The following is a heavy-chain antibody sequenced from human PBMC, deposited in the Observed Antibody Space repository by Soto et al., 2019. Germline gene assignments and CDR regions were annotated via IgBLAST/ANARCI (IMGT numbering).Heavy chain of an antibody. Sequence: QVQLQESGPGLVKPSETLSLTCTVSGGSISSYYWSWIRQPAGKGLEWIGRIYTSGSTNYNPSLKSRVTMSVDTSKNQFALKLSSVTAADTAVYYCARGKKRSTIFGVVSPSEYFDSWGQGTLVTVSS. CDR1: GGSISSYY. J-gene: IGHJ4*02. CDR3: ARGKKRSTIFGVVSPSEYFDS. D-gene: IGHD3-3*01. CDR2: IYTSGST. V-gene: IGHV4-4*07.